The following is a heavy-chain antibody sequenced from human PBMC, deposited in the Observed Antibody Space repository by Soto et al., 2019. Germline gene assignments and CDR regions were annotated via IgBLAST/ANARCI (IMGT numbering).Heavy chain of an antibody. Sequence: LSLTCTVSGGSISSGDYYWSWIRQPPGKGLEWIGYIYYSGSTYYNPSLKSRVTITVDTSKNQFSLKLSSVTAADTAVYYCARELEMATSGYFDYWGQGTLVTVSS. CDR2: IYYSGST. D-gene: IGHD5-12*01. J-gene: IGHJ4*02. CDR1: GGSISSGDYY. V-gene: IGHV4-30-4*01. CDR3: ARELEMATSGYFDY.